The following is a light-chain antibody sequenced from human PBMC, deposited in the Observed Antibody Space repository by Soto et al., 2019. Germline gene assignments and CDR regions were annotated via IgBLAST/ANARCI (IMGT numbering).Light chain of an antibody. CDR3: ASYTSSGTSVI. Sequence: QSVLTQPASVSGSPGQSITISCTGTSSDVGVYKYVSWYQQHPDKAPKLIIFEVSNRPSGISTRFSGSTSGNTASLTISRLHDEDEADYYSASYTSSGTSVIFGRGTKLTVL. J-gene: IGLJ2*01. V-gene: IGLV2-14*01. CDR2: EVS. CDR1: SSDVGVYKY.